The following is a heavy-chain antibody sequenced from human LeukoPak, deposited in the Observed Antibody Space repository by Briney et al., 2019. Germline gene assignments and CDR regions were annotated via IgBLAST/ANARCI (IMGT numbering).Heavy chain of an antibody. CDR2: INPDGGNT. D-gene: IGHD1-14*01. CDR3: ARANPGYYFDY. CDR1: GYTFTNSY. J-gene: IGHJ4*02. Sequence: ASVKVSCKAPGYTFTNSYIHWVRQAPGQVLEWMGLINPDGGNTNYAQNFQGRVTLTRDTSTSKVYMELSSLRSDDTAVYYCARANPGYYFDYWGQGTLVTVSS. V-gene: IGHV1-46*01.